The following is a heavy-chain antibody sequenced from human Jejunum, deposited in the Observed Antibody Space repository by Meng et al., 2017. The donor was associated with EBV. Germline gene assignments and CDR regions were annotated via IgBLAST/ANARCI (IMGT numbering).Heavy chain of an antibody. CDR2: INHRGT. CDR3: ARARDDFD. Sequence: QVQVQQCGAGLLKPSETLSLTCAFYGGSITEHYWSWIRQPPGKGLEWIGEINHRGTMYNPSFKSRVTISRDTSKNQFSLKLNSVTAADTAVYFCARARDDFDWGQGTLVTVSS. CDR1: GGSITEHY. V-gene: IGHV4-34*01. J-gene: IGHJ4*02. D-gene: IGHD5-24*01.